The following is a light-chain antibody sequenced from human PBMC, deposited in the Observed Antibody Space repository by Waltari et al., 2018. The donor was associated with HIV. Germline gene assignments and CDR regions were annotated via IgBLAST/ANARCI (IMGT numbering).Light chain of an antibody. J-gene: IGKJ1*01. CDR2: KAS. Sequence: DIQMTQSPSTLSASVGDRVNITCRASQSISSWLAWYQQKPGKAPKLLIYKASNLETGVPSRFSGSGYGTEFTLTISSLQPDDIAIYYCQQYSSQWTFGRGTKVETK. CDR3: QQYSSQWT. V-gene: IGKV1-5*03. CDR1: QSISSW.